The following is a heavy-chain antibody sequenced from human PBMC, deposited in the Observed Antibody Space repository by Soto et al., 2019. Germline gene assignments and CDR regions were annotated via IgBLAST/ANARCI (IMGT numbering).Heavy chain of an antibody. Sequence: QVQLQESGPGLVKPSQTLSLTCTVSGGSISSGGYYWSWIRQHPGKGLEWIGYIYDSERTYYNPSLKSRVTTSIDRSKNQFSLKLTSVTAADTAVYFCARALGISGYGDYYAMDVWGHGTTVTVSS. CDR3: ARALGISGYGDYYAMDV. D-gene: IGHD5-12*01. CDR1: GGSISSGGYY. J-gene: IGHJ6*02. V-gene: IGHV4-31*03. CDR2: IYDSERT.